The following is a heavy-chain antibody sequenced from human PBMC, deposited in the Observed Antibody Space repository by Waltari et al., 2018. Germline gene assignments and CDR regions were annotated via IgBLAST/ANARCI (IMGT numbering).Heavy chain of an antibody. CDR1: GDTFNSYW. J-gene: IGHJ6*03. D-gene: IGHD3-16*01. V-gene: IGHV5-51*01. CDR2: IYPGDSDT. CDR3: ARLNWDYYMDV. Sequence: EVQLVQSGAEVKRPGESLKISCKGSGDTFNSYWIGWVRQMPGKGLEWMGIIYPGDSDTRYSPSVQGQVSISVDKSISTAYLQWSSLKASDSAMYYCARLNWDYYMDVWGKGTTVTVS.